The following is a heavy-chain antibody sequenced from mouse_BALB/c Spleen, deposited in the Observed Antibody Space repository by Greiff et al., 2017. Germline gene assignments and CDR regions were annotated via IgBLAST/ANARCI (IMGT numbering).Heavy chain of an antibody. V-gene: IGHV1-55*01. CDR1: GYTFTSYW. Sequence: VQLQQPGAELVKPGTSVKLSCKASGYTFTSYWINWVKLRPGQGLEWIGDIYPGSGSTNYNEKFKSKATLTVDTSSSTADMQLSSLASEDAALYYCARNRDYYAMDYWGQGTSVTVSS. J-gene: IGHJ4*01. CDR2: IYPGSGST. CDR3: ARNRDYYAMDY.